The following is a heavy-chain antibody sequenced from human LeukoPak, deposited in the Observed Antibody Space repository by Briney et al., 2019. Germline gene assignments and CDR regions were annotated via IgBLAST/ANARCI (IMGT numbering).Heavy chain of an antibody. Sequence: PGGSLRLSCAASGFTFSSYGMHWVRQAPGKGLEGVAFIRYDGSSKYYADSVKGRFTLSRDNSKNTLYLQMKSLRAEDTAVYYCAKGSEGSGWSLYYYYYYMDVWGKGTTVTVSS. V-gene: IGHV3-30*02. CDR2: IRYDGSSK. CDR3: AKGSEGSGWSLYYYYYYMDV. D-gene: IGHD6-19*01. CDR1: GFTFSSYG. J-gene: IGHJ6*03.